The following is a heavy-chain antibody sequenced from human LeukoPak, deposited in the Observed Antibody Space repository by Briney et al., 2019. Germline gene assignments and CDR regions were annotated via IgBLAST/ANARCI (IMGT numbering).Heavy chain of an antibody. Sequence: PSETLSLTCTVSGGSISSGDYYWSWIRQPPGKSLEWIGYIYYSGSTYYNPSLKSRVTISVDTSKNQFSLKLSSVTAADTAVYYCAREARSSSWYPQESNWGQGTLVTVSS. CDR1: GGSISSGDYY. D-gene: IGHD6-13*01. V-gene: IGHV4-30-4*01. J-gene: IGHJ4*02. CDR3: AREARSSSWYPQESN. CDR2: IYYSGST.